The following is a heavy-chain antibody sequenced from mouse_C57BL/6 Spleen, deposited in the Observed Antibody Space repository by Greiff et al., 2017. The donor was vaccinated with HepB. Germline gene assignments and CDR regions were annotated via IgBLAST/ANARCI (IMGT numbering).Heavy chain of an antibody. V-gene: IGHV5-4*01. CDR1: GFTFSSYA. CDR2: ISDGGRYT. Sequence: EVQGVESGGGLVKPGGSLKLSCAASGFTFSSYAMSWVRQTPEKRLEWVATISDGGRYTYYPDNVKGRFTISRDNAKNNLYLQMSHLKSEDTAMYYCARDRAWFAYWGQGTLVTVSA. J-gene: IGHJ3*01. CDR3: ARDRAWFAY.